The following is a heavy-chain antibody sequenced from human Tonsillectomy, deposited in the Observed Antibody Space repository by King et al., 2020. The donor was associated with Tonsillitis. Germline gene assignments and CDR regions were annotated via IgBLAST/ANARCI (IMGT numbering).Heavy chain of an antibody. Sequence: VQLVQSGAEVKKPGDSVTVSCKASGYTFTSHGISWLRQAPGKGLEWMGWISAYNGDTNYAQRLQGRVTMTRDTSTSTAYMELRSLRSDDTAVYYCARDMHGSIPTFDAFNICGQGTMVTVSS. V-gene: IGHV1-18*04. D-gene: IGHD2-2*01. CDR1: GYTFTSHG. CDR3: ARDMHGSIPTFDAFNI. J-gene: IGHJ3*02. CDR2: ISAYNGDT.